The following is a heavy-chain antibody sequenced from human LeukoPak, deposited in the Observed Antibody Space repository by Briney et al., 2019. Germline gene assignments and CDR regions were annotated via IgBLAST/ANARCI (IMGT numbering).Heavy chain of an antibody. J-gene: IGHJ5*02. V-gene: IGHV4-30-4*01. D-gene: IGHD3-10*01. CDR3: ARELVRIPNWFDP. Sequence: SETLSLTCTVSGGSISSGDYSWSWIRQPPGKGLEWIGYIYYSGSTYYNPSLKSRVTISVDTSKNQFSLKLISVTAADTAVYYCARELVRIPNWFDPWGQGTLVTVSS. CDR2: IYYSGST. CDR1: GGSISSGDYS.